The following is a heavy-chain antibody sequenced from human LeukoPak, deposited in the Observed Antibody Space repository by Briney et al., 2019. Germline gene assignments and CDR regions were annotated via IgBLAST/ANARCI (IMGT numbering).Heavy chain of an antibody. CDR2: ISGSGGST. V-gene: IGHV3-23*01. D-gene: IGHD3-22*01. J-gene: IGHJ4*02. CDR3: ANRGDYDSSGYLRTY. CDR1: GFTFSDYY. Sequence: GGSLRLSCAASGFTFSDYYMSWVRQAPGKGLEWVSAISGSGGSTYYADSVKGRFTISRDNSKNTLYLQMNSLRAEDTAVYYCANRGDYDSSGYLRTYWGQGTLVTVSS.